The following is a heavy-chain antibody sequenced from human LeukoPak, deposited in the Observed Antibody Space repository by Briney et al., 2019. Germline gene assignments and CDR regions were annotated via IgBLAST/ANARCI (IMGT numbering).Heavy chain of an antibody. CDR2: IHSDGITS. CDR1: GFTFTNNW. J-gene: IGHJ4*02. D-gene: IGHD6-19*01. Sequence: PGGSLRLSCATSGFTFTNNWIHWVRQAPGKGLVWVSHIHSDGITSSYADSVKGRFTISRDNAKNTVSLQMNSLRAEDTAVYYCARGGVGCFDFWGQGALVTVSS. V-gene: IGHV3-74*01. CDR3: ARGGVGCFDF.